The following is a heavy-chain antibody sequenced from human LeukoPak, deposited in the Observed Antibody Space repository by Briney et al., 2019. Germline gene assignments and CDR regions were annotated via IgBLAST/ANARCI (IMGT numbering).Heavy chain of an antibody. Sequence: GGSLRLSCAASGFTFLNYWMNWVRQAPGKGLEWVSSISSSSSYIYYADSVKGRFTISRDNAKNSLYLQMNSLRSEDTAVYYCARVLDYCSSTSCSNWFDPWGQGTLVTVSS. CDR1: GFTFLNYW. CDR2: ISSSSSYI. V-gene: IGHV3-21*04. CDR3: ARVLDYCSSTSCSNWFDP. D-gene: IGHD2-2*01. J-gene: IGHJ5*02.